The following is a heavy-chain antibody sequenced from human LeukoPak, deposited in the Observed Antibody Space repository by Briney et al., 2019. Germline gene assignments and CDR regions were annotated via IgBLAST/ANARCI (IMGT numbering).Heavy chain of an antibody. CDR3: AKGDRFGAGYYYYMDV. CDR1: GFTFSNHG. CDR2: ISPSGDIT. V-gene: IGHV3-23*01. D-gene: IGHD3-10*01. J-gene: IGHJ6*03. Sequence: GGTLRLSCAASGFTFSNHGMNWVRQAPGKGLEWVSGISPSGDITYYADSVKGRFTVSRDNFKNTLYLQMNSLRTEDTAVYYCAKGDRFGAGYYYYMDVWGKGTTVTMSS.